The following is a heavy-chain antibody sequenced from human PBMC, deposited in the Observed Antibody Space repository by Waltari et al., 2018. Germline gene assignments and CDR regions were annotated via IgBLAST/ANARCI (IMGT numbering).Heavy chain of an antibody. V-gene: IGHV1-69-2*01. CDR1: GNRLSAHY. D-gene: IGHD2-2*01. CDR2: IDPEDGET. CDR3: ARRSGHCDGTTCSAGWFDP. Sequence: EIRLLQSGAEVKKPGATVKISCKASGNRLSAHYLPWVQQVPGKGLEWIGRIDPEDGETIYAEKFEDRVTLTADLATETAYLELSRLSSDDTATYYCARRSGHCDGTTCSAGWFDPWGQGTLVKVSS. J-gene: IGHJ5*02.